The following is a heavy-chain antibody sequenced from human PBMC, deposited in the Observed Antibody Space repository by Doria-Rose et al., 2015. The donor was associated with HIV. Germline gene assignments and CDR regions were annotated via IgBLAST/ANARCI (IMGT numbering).Heavy chain of an antibody. J-gene: IGHJ4*02. CDR3: ARIKSSRWYHKYYFDF. CDR1: GVSLSSPGMG. V-gene: IGHV2-26*01. D-gene: IGHD6-13*01. CDR2: IFSDDER. Sequence: QATLTESGPVLVKPTETLTLTCTVSGVSLSSPGMGVSWIRQPPGKALEWLVHIFSDDERSYKTSLKSRLTISRGTSKSQVVLTMTDMDPVDTATYYCARIKSSRWYHKYYFDFWGQGTLVIVSA.